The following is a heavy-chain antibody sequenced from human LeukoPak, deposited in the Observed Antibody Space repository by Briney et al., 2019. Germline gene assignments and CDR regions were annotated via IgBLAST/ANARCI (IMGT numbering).Heavy chain of an antibody. D-gene: IGHD3-22*01. CDR3: ARMTYDSSGYHYYYYYMDV. CDR2: IYSRGST. Sequence: SETLSLTCTVSGGSISSSNYYWGWIRQSPGKGLEWIGSIYSRGSTYYNPSLKSRVIVPSDMSKNQFSLMLSSVTAADTAVYYCARMTYDSSGYHYYYYYMDVWGKGTTVTISS. J-gene: IGHJ6*03. V-gene: IGHV4-39*01. CDR1: GGSISSSNYY.